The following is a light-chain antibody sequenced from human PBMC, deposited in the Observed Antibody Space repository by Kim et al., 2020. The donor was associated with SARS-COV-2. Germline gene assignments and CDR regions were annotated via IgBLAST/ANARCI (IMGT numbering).Light chain of an antibody. Sequence: SASVGDRVTITCRASQSISTWLAWYQQKPGKAPKLLVYLASTLESGVPSRFSGSGSGTEFTLTIDSLQPDDFATYYCQHYIRFPYTFGQGTKLDI. CDR3: QHYIRFPYT. CDR1: QSISTW. J-gene: IGKJ2*01. CDR2: LAS. V-gene: IGKV1-5*03.